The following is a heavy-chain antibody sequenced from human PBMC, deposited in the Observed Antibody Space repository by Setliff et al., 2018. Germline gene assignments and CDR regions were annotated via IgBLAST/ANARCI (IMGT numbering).Heavy chain of an antibody. CDR3: SRLVRYCTRTSCQRLSGDDY. CDR1: GYTFTDYG. Sequence: ASVKVSCKASGYTFTDYGVTWVRQAPGQGLEWVGWISPYSGNTYYAPKFQGRITMTTDTSTTTAYMELKSLRSDDTAIYYCSRLVRYCTRTSCQRLSGDDYWGQGALVSVSS. V-gene: IGHV1-18*01. CDR2: ISPYSGNT. D-gene: IGHD2-2*01. J-gene: IGHJ4*02.